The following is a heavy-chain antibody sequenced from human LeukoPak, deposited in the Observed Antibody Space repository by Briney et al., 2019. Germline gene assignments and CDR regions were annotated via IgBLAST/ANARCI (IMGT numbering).Heavy chain of an antibody. CDR1: GGSISSGGYS. J-gene: IGHJ5*02. D-gene: IGHD3-22*01. CDR3: ARNVITSSGYPSNWFDP. V-gene: IGHV4-61*08. CDR2: IYYSGST. Sequence: SETLSLTCAVSGGSISSGGYSWSWIRQPPGKGLEWIGYIYYSGSTNYNPSLKSRVTILVDTSKNQFSLKLSSVTAADTAVYYCARNVITSSGYPSNWFDPWGQGTLVTVSS.